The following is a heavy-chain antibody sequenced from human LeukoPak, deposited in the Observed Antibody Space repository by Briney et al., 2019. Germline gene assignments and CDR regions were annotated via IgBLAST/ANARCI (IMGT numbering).Heavy chain of an antibody. CDR3: ARHFIEWELLLGLNHWYFDL. V-gene: IGHV1-8*01. J-gene: IGHJ2*01. CDR2: MNPNSGNT. Sequence: GASVKVSCKASGYTFTSYDINWVRQATGQGLEWMGWMNPNSGNTGYAQKFQGRVTMTRNTSISTAYMELSSLRSEDTAVYYCARHFIEWELLLGLNHWYFDLWGRGTLVTVSS. CDR1: GYTFTSYD. D-gene: IGHD1-26*01.